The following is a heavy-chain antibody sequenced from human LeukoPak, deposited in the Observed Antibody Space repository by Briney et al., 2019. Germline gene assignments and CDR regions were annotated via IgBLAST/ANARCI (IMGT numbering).Heavy chain of an antibody. CDR2: ISSDGSNK. V-gene: IGHV3-30*04. J-gene: IGHJ4*02. CDR1: GFTFSFYS. D-gene: IGHD3-10*01. CDR3: AHGSRSGYGSGNY. Sequence: GRSLSLSCAASGFTFSFYSMHWVRQAPGKGLEWVAVISSDGSNKYYADSVKGRFTISRDNSKNTLYLQMSSLRAEDTAVYYCAHGSRSGYGSGNYWGQGTLVTVSS.